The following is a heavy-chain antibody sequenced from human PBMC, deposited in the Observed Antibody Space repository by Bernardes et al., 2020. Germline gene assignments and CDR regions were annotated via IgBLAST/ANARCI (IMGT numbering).Heavy chain of an antibody. V-gene: IGHV3-66*01. CDR3: ARGGAVVVDYGMDV. CDR1: GFTVSGNY. D-gene: IGHD2-15*01. Sequence: GGSLRLSCAVCGFTVSGNYMSWVRQRPEKGLEWVSTIFSGGNTYYADSVKGRFTISRDISKNTLYLQMNSLRAEDTAVYYCARGGAVVVDYGMDVWGQGTTVTVSS. J-gene: IGHJ6*02. CDR2: IFSGGNT.